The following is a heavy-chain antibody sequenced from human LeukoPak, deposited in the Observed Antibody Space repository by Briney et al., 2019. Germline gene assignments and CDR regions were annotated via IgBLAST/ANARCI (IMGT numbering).Heavy chain of an antibody. D-gene: IGHD6-19*01. Sequence: PGGSLRLSCAASGFTFSNYGMSWVRQPPGKGLEWIGSIYYSGSTYYNPSLKSRVTISVDTSKNQFSLKLSSVTAADTAVYYCAGETSIAVAGTGTSYWGQGTLVTVSS. CDR1: GFTFSNYG. V-gene: IGHV4-39*07. CDR2: IYYSGST. CDR3: AGETSIAVAGTGTSY. J-gene: IGHJ4*02.